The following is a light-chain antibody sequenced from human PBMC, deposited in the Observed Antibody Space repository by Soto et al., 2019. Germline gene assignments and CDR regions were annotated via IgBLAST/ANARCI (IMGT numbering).Light chain of an antibody. J-gene: IGLJ2*01. V-gene: IGLV2-8*01. CDR3: SSYAGSNNFVV. CDR1: SSDVGGYNY. Sequence: QSALTQPPSASGSPGQSVTISCTGTSSDVGGYNYVSWYQQHPGKAPKFMIYEVSKRPSGVPDRFSGSTSGNTASLTVSGLQAEDEADYYCSSYAGSNNFVVFGGGTKVTVL. CDR2: EVS.